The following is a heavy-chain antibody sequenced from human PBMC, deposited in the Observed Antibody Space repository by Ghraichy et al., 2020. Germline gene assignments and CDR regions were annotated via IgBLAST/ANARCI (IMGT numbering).Heavy chain of an antibody. CDR2: IGTAGDT. Sequence: GESLNISCAASGFTFSSYDMHWVRQATGKGLEWVSAIGTAGDTYYPGSVKGRFTISRENAKNSLYLQMNSLRAGDTAVYYCARAGDSSSYDYWGQGTLVTVSS. D-gene: IGHD6-6*01. V-gene: IGHV3-13*01. CDR3: ARAGDSSSYDY. J-gene: IGHJ4*02. CDR1: GFTFSSYD.